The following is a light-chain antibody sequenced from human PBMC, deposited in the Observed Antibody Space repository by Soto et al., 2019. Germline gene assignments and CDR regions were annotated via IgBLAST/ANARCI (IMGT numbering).Light chain of an antibody. J-gene: IGKJ5*01. CDR1: QSVRGN. V-gene: IGKV3-20*01. CDR2: GAS. Sequence: EIVMTQSPATLSVSPGERATLSCRASQSVRGNLAWYQQKPGQSPRLLIYGASSRATGIPDRFSGSGSGTDFTLTISRLEPEDFAVYYCQQYGSSPLTFGGGTRLEI. CDR3: QQYGSSPLT.